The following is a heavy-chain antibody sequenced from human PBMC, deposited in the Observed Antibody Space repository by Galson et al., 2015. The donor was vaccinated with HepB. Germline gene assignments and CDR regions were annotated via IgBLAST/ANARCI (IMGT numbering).Heavy chain of an antibody. CDR1: GYTFTSYA. Sequence: SVKVSCKASGYTFTSYAMHWVRQAPGQRLEWMGWINAGNGNTKYSQKFQGRVTITRDTSASTAYMELSSLRSEDTAVYYCARDLPATVEDYYYGMDVWGQGTTVTVSS. J-gene: IGHJ6*02. CDR2: INAGNGNT. CDR3: ARDLPATVEDYYYGMDV. V-gene: IGHV1-3*01. D-gene: IGHD4-11*01.